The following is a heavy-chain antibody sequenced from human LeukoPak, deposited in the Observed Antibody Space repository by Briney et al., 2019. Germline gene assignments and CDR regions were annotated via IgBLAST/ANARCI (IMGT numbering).Heavy chain of an antibody. Sequence: GASVKVSCKSSGYAFTVHGISWVRQAPGQGLEWMGWISPYNGQTKFAQKFQGSVTLTIDTYRSIVYMEVKSLRSDDTAVYYCARDHTGETFLDAFDIWGQGTMVTVAS. CDR3: ARDHTGETFLDAFDI. J-gene: IGHJ3*02. V-gene: IGHV1-18*01. CDR2: ISPYNGQT. CDR1: GYAFTVHG. D-gene: IGHD1-1*01.